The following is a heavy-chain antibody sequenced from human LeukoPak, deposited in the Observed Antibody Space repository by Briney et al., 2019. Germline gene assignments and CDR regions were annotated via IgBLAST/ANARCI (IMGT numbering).Heavy chain of an antibody. D-gene: IGHD3-3*01. CDR3: ARAHSTKYYDFWSGYTPADALDI. Sequence: GASVKVSCKASGGTFSSYAISWVRQAPGQGLEWMGGIIPIFGTANYAQKFQGRVTITADESTSTAYMELSSLRSEDTAVYYCARAHSTKYYDFWSGYTPADALDIWGQGTMVTVSS. CDR1: GGTFSSYA. CDR2: IIPIFGTA. J-gene: IGHJ3*02. V-gene: IGHV1-69*13.